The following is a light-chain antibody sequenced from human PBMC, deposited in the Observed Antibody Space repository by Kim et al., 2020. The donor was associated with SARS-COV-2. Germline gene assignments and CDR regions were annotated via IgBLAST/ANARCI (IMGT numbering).Light chain of an antibody. CDR3: CSYAGSSTLYVI. Sequence: ITISCTGTSSDVGSYNLVSWYQQHPGKAPKLMIYEVSKRPSGVSNRFSGSKSGNTASLTISGLQAEDEADYYCCSYAGSSTLYVIFGGGTKLTVL. V-gene: IGLV2-23*02. J-gene: IGLJ2*01. CDR2: EVS. CDR1: SSDVGSYNL.